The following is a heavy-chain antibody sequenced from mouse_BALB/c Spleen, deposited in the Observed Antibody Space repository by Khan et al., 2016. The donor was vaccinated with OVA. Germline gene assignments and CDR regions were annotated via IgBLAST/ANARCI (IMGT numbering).Heavy chain of an antibody. Sequence: VQLQQSGPELVKPGASVKISCKASGYSFTGYFMNWVMQSHGKSLEWIGRINPHIGETFYNQRFKGKATLTVDESSSTAYMELRGLASEDSAVYYCARIYGSDFDDWGQGTTLTVSS. CDR1: GYSFTGYF. J-gene: IGHJ2*01. D-gene: IGHD1-1*01. V-gene: IGHV1-20*02. CDR3: ARIYGSDFDD. CDR2: INPHIGET.